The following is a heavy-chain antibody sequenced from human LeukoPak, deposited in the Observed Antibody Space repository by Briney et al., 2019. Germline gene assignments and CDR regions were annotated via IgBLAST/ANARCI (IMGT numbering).Heavy chain of an antibody. J-gene: IGHJ5*02. V-gene: IGHV3-7*01. Sequence: GGSLRLSCAASGFTFSRYWMNWVRRAPGKGLEWVANIKQDGGEKYYLDSVKGRFTISRDNAKNSLYPQMNNLRAEDTAVYYCATDGSGGSTQYNWFDPWGQGTLVTVSS. CDR1: GFTFSRYW. D-gene: IGHD1-26*01. CDR3: ATDGSGGSTQYNWFDP. CDR2: IKQDGGEK.